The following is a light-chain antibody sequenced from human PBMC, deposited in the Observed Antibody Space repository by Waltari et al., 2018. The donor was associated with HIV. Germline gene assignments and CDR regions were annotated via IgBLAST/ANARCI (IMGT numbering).Light chain of an antibody. CDR2: DVS. V-gene: IGLV2-23*02. CDR3: CSYANSSDV. CDR1: RRDVGSYNL. J-gene: IGLJ2*01. Sequence: QSALTQPASMSGSPGQSFTISCTGTRRDVGSYNLVSWYQQHPGKAPKYITYDVSKRPSGGSNLFSGSKSGNTASLTISGLQAEDEADYYCCSYANSSDVFGGGTKVTVL.